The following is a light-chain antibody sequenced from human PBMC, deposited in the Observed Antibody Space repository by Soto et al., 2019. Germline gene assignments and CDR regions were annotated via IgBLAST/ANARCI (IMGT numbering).Light chain of an antibody. J-gene: IGKJ3*01. CDR2: GSS. CDR3: QQYGSSRLFT. Sequence: EIVLTQSPGTLSLSPGERATLSCRASQSVSSSYLAWYQHKPGQAPRLLLFGSSSRATGIPDMFRGSGSGTYFTITISRLEPEDFAVYYCQQYGSSRLFTVGPGTKVDIK. CDR1: QSVSSSY. V-gene: IGKV3-20*01.